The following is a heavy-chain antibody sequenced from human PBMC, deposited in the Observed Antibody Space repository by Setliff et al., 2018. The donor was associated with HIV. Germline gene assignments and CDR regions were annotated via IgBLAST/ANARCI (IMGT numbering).Heavy chain of an antibody. V-gene: IGHV1-58*01. CDR2: IVVGSDIA. D-gene: IGHD6-13*01. CDR1: GFTLSTSA. Sequence: SVKVSCKASGFTLSTSAVQWVRQARGQRLEWIGWIVVGSDIANYAQNFQERVTISKDTSTSTVYMELSSLRSDDTAMYYCASRWPRDAFDIWGQGTMVTVSS. J-gene: IGHJ3*02. CDR3: ASRWPRDAFDI.